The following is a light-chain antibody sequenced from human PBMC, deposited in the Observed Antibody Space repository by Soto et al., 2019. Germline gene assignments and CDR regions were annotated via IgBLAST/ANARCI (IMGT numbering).Light chain of an antibody. J-gene: IGKJ1*01. Sequence: EIEMTQSPATLSVSPGERATLSCRASQSVSTSQLAWYQQKPGQAPRLLIFGASSRATGIPDRFRGSGSGTDFTLTISRLEPEDFAVYYCQQYGSSPRTFGQGTKVDIK. CDR1: QSVSTSQ. CDR3: QQYGSSPRT. V-gene: IGKV3-20*01. CDR2: GAS.